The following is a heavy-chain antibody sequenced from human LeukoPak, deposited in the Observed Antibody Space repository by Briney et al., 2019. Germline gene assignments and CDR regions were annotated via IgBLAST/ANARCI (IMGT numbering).Heavy chain of an antibody. CDR1: GYSFTSYW. V-gene: IGHV5-51*01. D-gene: IGHD5-24*01. CDR2: IYPGDSDT. Sequence: GESLKISCKGSGYSFTSYWIGWVRQMPRKGLERMGIIYPGDSDTRYSPSFQGQVTISADKSISTAYLQWSSLKASDTAMYYCARGPHPVEMATIFIYWGQGTLVTVSS. CDR3: ARGPHPVEMATIFIY. J-gene: IGHJ4*02.